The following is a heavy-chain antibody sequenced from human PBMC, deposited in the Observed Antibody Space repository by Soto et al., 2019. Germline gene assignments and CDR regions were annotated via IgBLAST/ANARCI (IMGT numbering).Heavy chain of an antibody. CDR3: ARDRIAVVRGSHYSSYYGMDV. V-gene: IGHV4-30-4*01. D-gene: IGHD6-19*01. J-gene: IGHJ6*02. CDR2: IYYSGST. CDR1: GGSISSGDYY. Sequence: PSETLSLTCTVSGGSISSGDYYWSWIRQPPGKGLEWIGYIYYSGSTYYNPSLKSRVTISVDTSKNQFSLKLSSVTAADTAVYYCARDRIAVVRGSHYSSYYGMDVWGQGTTVT.